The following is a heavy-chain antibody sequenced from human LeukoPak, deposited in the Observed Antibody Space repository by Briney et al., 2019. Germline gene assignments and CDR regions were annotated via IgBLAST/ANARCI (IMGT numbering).Heavy chain of an antibody. J-gene: IGHJ4*02. V-gene: IGHV1-46*01. D-gene: IGHD3-22*01. CDR3: ARVPYYYDSSGYHGLWY. CDR1: GYTFTSYY. CDR2: INPSGGST. Sequence: ASVKVSCKASGYTFTSYYMHWVRQAPGQGLEWMGIINPSGGSTSYAQKSQGRVTMTRDTSTSTVYMELSSLRSEDTAVYYCARVPYYYDSSGYHGLWYWGQGTLVTVSS.